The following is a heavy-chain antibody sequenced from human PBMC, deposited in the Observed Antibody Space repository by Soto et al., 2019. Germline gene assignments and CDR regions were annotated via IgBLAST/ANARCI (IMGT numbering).Heavy chain of an antibody. CDR3: ARRGTYSSGWSREGGWFDP. Sequence: QVQLVQSGAEVKKPGSSVKVSCKASGGTFSSYTISWVRQAPGQGLEWMGRIIPILGIANYAQKFQGRVTITADKSTSTAYMELSSLRSEDTAVYYCARRGTYSSGWSREGGWFDPWGQGTLVTVSS. CDR1: GGTFSSYT. D-gene: IGHD6-19*01. J-gene: IGHJ5*02. CDR2: IIPILGIA. V-gene: IGHV1-69*02.